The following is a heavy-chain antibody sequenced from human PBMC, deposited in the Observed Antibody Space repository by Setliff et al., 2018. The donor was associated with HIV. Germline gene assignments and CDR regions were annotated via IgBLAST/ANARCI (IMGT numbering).Heavy chain of an antibody. D-gene: IGHD3-10*01. CDR2: MNPNTGVA. CDR1: GHTFSNSD. V-gene: IGHV1-8*01. J-gene: IGHJ6*02. Sequence: ASVKVSCKASGHTFSNSDIHWVRRATGQGLEWMGWMNPNTGVAGYALKCQGRVTMTRDTSISTAYMELSSLTSEDTAVYWCASGKGVGGVIITGGLDVWGQGTTVTVSS. CDR3: ASGKGVGGVIITGGLDV.